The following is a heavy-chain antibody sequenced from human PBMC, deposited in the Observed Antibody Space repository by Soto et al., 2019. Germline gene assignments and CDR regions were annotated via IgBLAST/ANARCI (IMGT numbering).Heavy chain of an antibody. V-gene: IGHV1-69*13. Sequence: ASVKVSCKASGSTFSNYAISWVRQAPGQGLEWMGGIIPIFGTTNYPQKFQGRLTITADESTSTVYMELSSLTSEDTAVYYCVARRYCSGGSCPDYFDYWGQGTLVTVSS. J-gene: IGHJ4*02. D-gene: IGHD2-15*01. CDR3: VARRYCSGGSCPDYFDY. CDR2: IIPIFGTT. CDR1: GSTFSNYA.